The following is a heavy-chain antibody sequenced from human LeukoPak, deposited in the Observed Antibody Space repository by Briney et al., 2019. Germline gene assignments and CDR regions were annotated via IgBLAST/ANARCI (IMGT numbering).Heavy chain of an antibody. D-gene: IGHD3-16*01. V-gene: IGHV3-23*01. Sequence: GGSLRLSCAASGFTFSSYAMSWVRQAPGKGLEWVSAISGSGGSTYYADSVKGRFTISRDNAKNSLYLQMNSLRAEDTAVYYCARADHSASFGGFDPWGQGTLVTVSS. CDR1: GFTFSSYA. CDR3: ARADHSASFGGFDP. CDR2: ISGSGGST. J-gene: IGHJ5*02.